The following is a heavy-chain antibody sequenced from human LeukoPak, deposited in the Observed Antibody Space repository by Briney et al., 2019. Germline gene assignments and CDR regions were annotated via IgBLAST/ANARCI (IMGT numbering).Heavy chain of an antibody. D-gene: IGHD1-7*01. CDR3: ARPVRYTWIYDAFDI. J-gene: IGHJ3*02. V-gene: IGHV1-2*02. CDR1: GYTFTGYY. CDR2: INPTSGGT. Sequence: TSVRVSCKASGYTFTGYYIHWVRQAPGHGLEWMGWINPTSGGTNYAQKFQGRVTMTTDTSISTAYMDLSSLRPDDTAVYYCARPVRYTWIYDAFDIWGQGTTVTVSS.